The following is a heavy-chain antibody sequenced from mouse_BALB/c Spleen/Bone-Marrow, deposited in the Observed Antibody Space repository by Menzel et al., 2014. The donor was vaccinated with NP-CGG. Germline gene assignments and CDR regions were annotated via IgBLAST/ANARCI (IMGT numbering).Heavy chain of an antibody. J-gene: IGHJ2*01. CDR3: ARSHGSSPFDY. V-gene: IGHV14-3*02. CDR2: IDPANGNT. D-gene: IGHD1-1*01. CDR1: GFNIKDTY. Sequence: VQLQQSGAELVKPGASVKLSCTASGFNIKDTYMHWVKQRPEQGLEWIGRIDPANGNTKYDPKFQGKATITADTSSNTAYLQLSSLTSEDTAVYYCARSHGSSPFDYWGQGTTPTVSS.